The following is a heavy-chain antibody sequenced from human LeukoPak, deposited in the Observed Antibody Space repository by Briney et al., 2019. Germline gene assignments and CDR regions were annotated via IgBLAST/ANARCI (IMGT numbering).Heavy chain of an antibody. J-gene: IGHJ6*03. CDR1: GFTFSSYE. D-gene: IGHD3-22*01. V-gene: IGHV3-48*03. CDR3: ARVADSYYYYMDV. Sequence: GGSLRLSCAASGFTFSSYEMNWVRQAPGKWLEWVSYISSSGSTIYYADSVKGRFTISRDNAKNSLYLQMNSLRAEDTAVYYCARVADSYYYYMDVWGKGTTVTISS. CDR2: ISSSGSTI.